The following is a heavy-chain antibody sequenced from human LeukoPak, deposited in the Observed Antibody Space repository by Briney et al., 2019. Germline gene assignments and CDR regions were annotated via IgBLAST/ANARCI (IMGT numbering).Heavy chain of an antibody. CDR2: INSDGSWT. CDR3: VSFYETY. J-gene: IGHJ4*02. CDR1: GRYW. Sequence: PGGSLRLSCAASGRYWMHWVRQAPGKGLVWVSHINSDGSWTSYADSVKGRFTISKDNAKNTVYLQMSNLRDEDTAVYYCVSFYETYWGRGTLVTVSS. V-gene: IGHV3-74*01. D-gene: IGHD2/OR15-2a*01.